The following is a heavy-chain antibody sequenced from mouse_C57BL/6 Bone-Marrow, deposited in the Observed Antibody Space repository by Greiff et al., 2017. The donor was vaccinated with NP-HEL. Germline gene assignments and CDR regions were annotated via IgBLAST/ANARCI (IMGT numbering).Heavy chain of an antibody. Sequence: QVQLQQPGAELVKPGASVKLSCKASGYTFTSYWMHWVKQRPGQGLEWIGMIHPNSGSTNYNEKFKSKATLTVDKSSSTAYMQLSSLTSEDSAVYYCAKGEETLINTTKKDWFAYWGQGTLVTVSA. D-gene: IGHD1-1*01. CDR3: AKGEETLINTTKKDWFAY. CDR1: GYTFTSYW. CDR2: IHPNSGST. V-gene: IGHV1-64*01. J-gene: IGHJ3*01.